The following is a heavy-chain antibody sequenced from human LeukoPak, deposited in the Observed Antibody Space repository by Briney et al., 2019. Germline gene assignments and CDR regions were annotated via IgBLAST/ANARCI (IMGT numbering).Heavy chain of an antibody. CDR3: ARRGDVYRTYAFDI. V-gene: IGHV4-31*03. D-gene: IGHD5-24*01. Sequence: PSETLSLTCTVSGGSISSGGYYWSWIRQRPGKGLEWIGYNFYSGITYYNPSLKTRVNISVDTSKNQFSLKLTSVTAADTAVYYCARRGDVYRTYAFDIWGQGTMGTVSS. CDR2: NFYSGIT. CDR1: GGSISSGGYY. J-gene: IGHJ3*02.